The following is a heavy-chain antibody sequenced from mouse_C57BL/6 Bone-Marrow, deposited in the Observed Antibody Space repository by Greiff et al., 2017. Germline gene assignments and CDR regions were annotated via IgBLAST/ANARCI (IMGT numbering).Heavy chain of an antibody. CDR1: GYTFTSYW. CDR3: ARGGYWCAY. J-gene: IGHJ3*01. V-gene: IGHV1-64*01. Sequence: QVQLQQPGAELVKPGASVTLSCTASGYTFTSYWMHWVKQRPGQGLEWIGMIHPNSGSTNYNEKFKSKATLTVDKSSSTAYMQLSSLTSEDSAVYYCARGGYWCAYWGQGTLVTVSA. D-gene: IGHD2-2*01. CDR2: IHPNSGST.